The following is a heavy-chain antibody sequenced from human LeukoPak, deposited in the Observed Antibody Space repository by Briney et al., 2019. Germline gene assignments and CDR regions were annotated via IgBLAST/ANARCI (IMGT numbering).Heavy chain of an antibody. D-gene: IGHD3-16*01. CDR1: GFTFSSYS. Sequence: PGGSLRLSCAASGFTFSSYSMNWVRQAPGKGLEWVSSISSSSSYIYYADSVKGRFTISRDNSKNTLYLQMNSLRAEDTAVYYCAKGSPGGIPFDYWGQGTLVTVSS. V-gene: IGHV3-21*04. CDR2: ISSSSSYI. J-gene: IGHJ4*02. CDR3: AKGSPGGIPFDY.